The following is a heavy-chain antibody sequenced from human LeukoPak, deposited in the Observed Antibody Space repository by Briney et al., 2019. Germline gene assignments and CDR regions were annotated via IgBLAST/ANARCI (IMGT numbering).Heavy chain of an antibody. J-gene: IGHJ4*02. V-gene: IGHV3-23*01. Sequence: PGGSLRLSCTVSGFTVSSNSMNWVRQAPGKGLEWVSSISGSQSQMNYADSVKGRFTISRDNSKNTLYLQMNSLRAEDTAVYYCAKTAGIAAAADFDYWGQGTLVTVSS. CDR2: ISGSQSQM. CDR1: GFTVSSNS. D-gene: IGHD6-13*01. CDR3: AKTAGIAAAADFDY.